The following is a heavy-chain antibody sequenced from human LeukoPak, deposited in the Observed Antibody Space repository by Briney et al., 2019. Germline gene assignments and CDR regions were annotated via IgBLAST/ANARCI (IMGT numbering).Heavy chain of an antibody. V-gene: IGHV3-21*01. CDR2: ISSSSSYI. CDR1: GFTFSSYS. J-gene: IGHJ4*02. D-gene: IGHD3-22*01. Sequence: GGSLRLSCAASGFTFSSYSMNWVRQAPGKGLEWVSSISSSSSYIYYADSVKGRFTISRDNAKNSLYLQMNSLRAEDTAVYYCARKVFDYYDSSGYPDFDYWGQGTLVTVSS. CDR3: ARKVFDYYDSSGYPDFDY.